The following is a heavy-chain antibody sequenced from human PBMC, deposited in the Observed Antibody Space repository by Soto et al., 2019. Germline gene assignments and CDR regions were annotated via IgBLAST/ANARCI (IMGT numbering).Heavy chain of an antibody. J-gene: IGHJ6*02. CDR3: ARETIVATTNYYYGMDV. Sequence: GGSLRLSCAASGVTFSSYSMNWVRQAPGKGLEWVSSISSSSSYIYYADSVKGRFTISRDNAKNSLYLQMNSLRAEDTAVYYCARETIVATTNYYYGMDVWGQGTTVTVSS. CDR2: ISSSSSYI. CDR1: GVTFSSYS. V-gene: IGHV3-21*01. D-gene: IGHD5-12*01.